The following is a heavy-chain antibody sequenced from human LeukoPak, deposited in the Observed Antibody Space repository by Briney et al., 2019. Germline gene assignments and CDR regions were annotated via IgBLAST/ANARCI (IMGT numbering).Heavy chain of an antibody. CDR2: IRYDGSNK. D-gene: IGHD3-22*01. CDR3: AKGIDYDSSGSDY. J-gene: IGHJ4*01. Sequence: GGSLRLSCAASGFTFSTYGMHWVRQAPGKGLEWVAFIRYDGSNKYYIDSVKGRFTVSRDNSEKTLYLQMNSLRAEDTAVYYCAKGIDYDSSGSDYWGQGTLVTVSS. V-gene: IGHV3-30*02. CDR1: GFTFSTYG.